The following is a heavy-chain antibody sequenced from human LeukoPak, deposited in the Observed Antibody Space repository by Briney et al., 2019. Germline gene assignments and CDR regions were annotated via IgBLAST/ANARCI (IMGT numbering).Heavy chain of an antibody. CDR1: GFTFSDYY. CDR2: ISSSGSTI. V-gene: IGHV3-11*01. D-gene: IGHD2-2*01. CDR3: ARDGVVVVPAAPTFYYYCYGMDV. Sequence: GGSLRLSCAASGFTFSDYYMSWIRQAPGKGLEWVSYISSSGSTIYYADSVKGRFTISRDNAKNSLYLQMNSLRAEDTAVYYCARDGVVVVPAAPTFYYYCYGMDVWGQGTTVTVSS. J-gene: IGHJ6*02.